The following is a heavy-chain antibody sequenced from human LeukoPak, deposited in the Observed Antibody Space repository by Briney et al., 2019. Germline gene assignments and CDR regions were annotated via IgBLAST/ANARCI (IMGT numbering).Heavy chain of an antibody. CDR3: ARDSYGLAGGAFDI. CDR2: ISWNSGSI. J-gene: IGHJ3*02. CDR1: GFTFDDYA. V-gene: IGHV3-9*01. Sequence: PGRSLRLSCAASGFTFDDYAMHWVRQAPGKGLEWVSGISWNSGSIGYADSVKGRFTISRDNAKNSLYLQMNSLRAEDTALYYCARDSYGLAGGAFDIWGQGTMVTVSS. D-gene: IGHD5-18*01.